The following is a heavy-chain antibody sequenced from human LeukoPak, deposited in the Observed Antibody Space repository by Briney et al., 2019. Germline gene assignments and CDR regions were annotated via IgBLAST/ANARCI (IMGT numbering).Heavy chain of an antibody. D-gene: IGHD5-12*01. V-gene: IGHV3-48*01. CDR3: ARTHYVYSGYLYCFDY. CDR2: ISSSSSTI. Sequence: PGGSLRLSCAASGFTFSSYSMNWVRQAPGKGLEWVSYISSSSSTIYYADSVKGRFTISRDNAKNSLYLQMNSLRAEDTAVYYCARTHYVYSGYLYCFDYWGKGTLVTVSS. J-gene: IGHJ4*02. CDR1: GFTFSSYS.